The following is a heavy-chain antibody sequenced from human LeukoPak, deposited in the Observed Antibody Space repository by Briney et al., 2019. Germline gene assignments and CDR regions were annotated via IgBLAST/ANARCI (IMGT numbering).Heavy chain of an antibody. D-gene: IGHD3-22*01. CDR3: ARDGLYYYDSSGYYLGGMGAFDI. Sequence: SETLSLTCTVSGGSISSGSYYWSWIRQPAGKGLEWIGRIYTSGSTNYNPSLKSRVTISVDTSKNQFSLKLSSVTAADTAVYYCARDGLYYYDSSGYYLGGMGAFDIWGQGTMVTVTS. CDR1: GGSISSGSYY. CDR2: IYTSGST. V-gene: IGHV4-61*02. J-gene: IGHJ3*02.